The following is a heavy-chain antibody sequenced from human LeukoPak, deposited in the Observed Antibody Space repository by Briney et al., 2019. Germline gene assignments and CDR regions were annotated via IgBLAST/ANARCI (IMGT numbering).Heavy chain of an antibody. J-gene: IGHJ4*02. V-gene: IGHV3-21*01. CDR2: ISSSSSYI. CDR1: GFTFSSYT. D-gene: IGHD3-9*01. CDR3: ARATTYDILTGYFDY. Sequence: GGSLRLSCAASGFTFSSYTMSWVRQAPGKGLEWVSSISSSSSYIYYAESVKGRFTMSRDNAKNSLYLQMNSLRAEDTAVYYCARATTYDILTGYFDYWGQGTLVTVSS.